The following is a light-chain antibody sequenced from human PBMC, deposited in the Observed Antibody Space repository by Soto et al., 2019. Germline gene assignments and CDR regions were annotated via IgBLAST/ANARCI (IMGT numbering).Light chain of an antibody. V-gene: IGKV1-5*03. J-gene: IGKJ1*01. Sequence: DIQMTQSPSTLSASVGDRVTITCRASQSISTYLAWYQQKPGKAPKLLIYKASTLQSGVPSRFSGSGSGTEFTLTISSLQPDDFATYSCQQYSSHSRAFGQGTKVEIK. CDR3: QQYSSHSRA. CDR2: KAS. CDR1: QSISTY.